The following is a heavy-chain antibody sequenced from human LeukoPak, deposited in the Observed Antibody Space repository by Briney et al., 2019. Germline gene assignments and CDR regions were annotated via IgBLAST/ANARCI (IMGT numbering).Heavy chain of an antibody. CDR2: VYYSGST. CDR1: GGSMTGTTYY. V-gene: IGHV4-39*01. D-gene: IGHD2-15*01. CDR3: ARIVSAGYFDY. Sequence: SETLSLTCSVSGGSMTGTTYYWAWIRQSPGKGLEWIGSVYYSGSTSYSPSLKSRVTISVDTSKNQFSLRLSSVTAADTAVYYCARIVSAGYFDYWGQGTLVTVSS. J-gene: IGHJ4*02.